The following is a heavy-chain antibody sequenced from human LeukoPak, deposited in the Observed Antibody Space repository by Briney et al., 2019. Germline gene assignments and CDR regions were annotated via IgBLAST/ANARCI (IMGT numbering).Heavy chain of an antibody. V-gene: IGHV1-69*13. CDR3: ARGSGRVSMMESAYYYGMDV. CDR1: GYTFTRYY. J-gene: IGHJ6*02. D-gene: IGHD5/OR15-5a*01. CDR2: IIPIFGTA. Sequence: SVKVSCKASGYTFTRYYMHWVRQALGQGLEWMGGIIPIFGTANYAQKFQGRVTITADESTSTAYMELSSLRSEDTAVYYCARGSGRVSMMESAYYYGMDVWGQGTTVTVSS.